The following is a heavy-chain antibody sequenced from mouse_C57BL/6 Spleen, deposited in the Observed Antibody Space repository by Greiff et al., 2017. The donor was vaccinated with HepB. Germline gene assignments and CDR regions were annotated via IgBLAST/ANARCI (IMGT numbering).Heavy chain of an antibody. J-gene: IGHJ1*03. D-gene: IGHD2-5*01. CDR1: GYTFTSYW. CDR2: IDPSDSET. CDR3: ARDYSNYVWYFDV. V-gene: IGHV1-52*01. Sequence: VQLQQPGAELVRPGSSVKLSCKASGYTFTSYWMHWVKQRPIQGLEWIGNIDPSDSETHYNQKFKDKATLTVDKSSSTAYMQLSSLTSEDSAVYYCARDYSNYVWYFDVWGTGTTVTVSS.